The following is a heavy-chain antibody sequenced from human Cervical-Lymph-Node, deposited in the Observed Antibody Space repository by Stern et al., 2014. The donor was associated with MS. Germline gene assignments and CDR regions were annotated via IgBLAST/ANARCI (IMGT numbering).Heavy chain of an antibody. J-gene: IGHJ4*02. V-gene: IGHV4-4*02. Sequence: QVQLQESGPGLVKPSGTLSLTCAVSGDFITNRNYWRWVRQSPGKGLEWIGEISHEGYTQYNPPLNGGAVLSRDTSKNKSSLTVPSVTATDTAVYFCARRGGQRLINFDSWGQGTLVTVSS. CDR1: GDFITNRNY. D-gene: IGHD6-25*01. CDR3: ARRGGQRLINFDS. CDR2: ISHEGYT.